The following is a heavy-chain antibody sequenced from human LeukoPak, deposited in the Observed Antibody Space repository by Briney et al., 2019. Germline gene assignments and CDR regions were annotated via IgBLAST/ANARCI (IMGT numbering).Heavy chain of an antibody. CDR3: ARGGNHGDYWYFDL. D-gene: IGHD4-17*01. J-gene: IGHJ2*01. CDR2: IKQDGSE. CDR1: GFTFSSYA. V-gene: IGHV3-7*01. Sequence: GGSLRLSCAASGFTFSSYAMSWVRQAPGKGPEWVANIKQDGSEKYVDSVKGRFTISRDNAETSLHLQMNSLRAEDTAVYYCARGGNHGDYWYFDLWGRGTLVTVSS.